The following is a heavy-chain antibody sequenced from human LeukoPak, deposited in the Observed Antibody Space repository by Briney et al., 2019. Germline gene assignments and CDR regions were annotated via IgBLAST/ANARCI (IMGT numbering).Heavy chain of an antibody. D-gene: IGHD3-22*01. CDR1: GFTFSNYG. CDR2: ISGSGGST. CDR3: ARSPRGYSFYFDY. Sequence: PGRSLRLSCTASGFTFSNYGMSWVRQAPGKGLEWVSAISGSGGSTYNADSVKGRFTISRDNSKNTLYLQMNSLRAEDTAVYYCARSPRGYSFYFDYWGQGTLVTVSS. J-gene: IGHJ4*02. V-gene: IGHV3-23*01.